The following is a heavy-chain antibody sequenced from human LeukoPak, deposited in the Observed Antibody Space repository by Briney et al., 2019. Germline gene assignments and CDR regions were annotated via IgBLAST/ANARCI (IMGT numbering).Heavy chain of an antibody. CDR1: GGSISSGGYY. CDR2: IYYSGST. CDR3: ARAKGSGWNLFHDAFDI. J-gene: IGHJ3*02. V-gene: IGHV4-31*03. Sequence: PSQTLSLTCTVSGGSISSGGYYWSWIRQHPGKGLEWIGYIYYSGSTYYNPSLKSRVTISVDTSKNQFSLKLSSVTAADTAVYYCARAKGSGWNLFHDAFDIWGQGTMVTVSS. D-gene: IGHD6-19*01.